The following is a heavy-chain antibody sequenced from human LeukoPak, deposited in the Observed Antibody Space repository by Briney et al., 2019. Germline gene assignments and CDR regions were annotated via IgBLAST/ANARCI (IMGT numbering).Heavy chain of an antibody. V-gene: IGHV4-38-2*02. Sequence: PSETLSLTCTVSGYSISSGYYWGWIRQSPGKGLEWIGNIYHTESTYYNPSLKSRVTISVDTSKNQFSLKLSSVTAAGTAVYYCARGYDILTGYPTNWFDPWGQGTLVTVSS. CDR1: GYSISSGYY. CDR2: IYHTEST. D-gene: IGHD3-9*01. J-gene: IGHJ5*02. CDR3: ARGYDILTGYPTNWFDP.